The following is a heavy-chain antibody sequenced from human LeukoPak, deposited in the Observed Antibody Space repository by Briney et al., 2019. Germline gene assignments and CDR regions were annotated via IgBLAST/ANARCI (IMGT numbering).Heavy chain of an antibody. Sequence: GGSLRLSCAASGFTFSTYDMHWVRQAPGKGLEWVAFIWNDDREIYYADSVKGRFTISRDNSKNTLYLQMNSLRAEDTAVYYCARDPPRHIGWGQGTLVTVSS. V-gene: IGHV3-33*01. CDR1: GFTFSTYD. CDR3: ARDPPRHIG. J-gene: IGHJ4*02. D-gene: IGHD2-21*01. CDR2: IWNDDREI.